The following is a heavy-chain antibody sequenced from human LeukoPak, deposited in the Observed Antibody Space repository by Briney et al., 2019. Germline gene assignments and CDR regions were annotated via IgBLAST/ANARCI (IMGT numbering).Heavy chain of an antibody. CDR2: ISWNSGSI. D-gene: IGHD1-1*01. CDR1: GFTFDDYA. J-gene: IGHJ3*02. Sequence: PGRSLRLSCAASGFTFDDYAMHWVRQAPGKGLEWVSGISWNSGSIGYADSVKGRFTISRDNAKNSLYLQMNSLRAEDTALYYCAKDIGGWNDGSAFDIWGQGTMVTVSS. V-gene: IGHV3-9*01. CDR3: AKDIGGWNDGSAFDI.